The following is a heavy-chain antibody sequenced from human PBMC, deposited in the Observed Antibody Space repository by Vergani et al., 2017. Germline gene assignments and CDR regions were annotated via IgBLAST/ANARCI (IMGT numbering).Heavy chain of an antibody. Sequence: EVQLLESGGGLVQPGGSLRLSCAASGFTFSSYAMSWVRQAPGKGLEWVSYISSSCSTIYYADSVKGRFTISRDNAKNTLYLQMNSLRAEDTAVYYCAKDRAEYRETYYYYYMDVWGKGTTVTVSS. D-gene: IGHD2-2*02. J-gene: IGHJ6*03. CDR2: ISSSCSTI. CDR1: GFTFSSYA. V-gene: IGHV3-48*04. CDR3: AKDRAEYRETYYYYYMDV.